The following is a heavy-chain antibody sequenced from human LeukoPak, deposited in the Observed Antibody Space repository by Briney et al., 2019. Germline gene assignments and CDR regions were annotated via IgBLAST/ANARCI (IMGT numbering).Heavy chain of an antibody. CDR2: INTNTGNP. CDR1: GYTFTSYA. D-gene: IGHD6-19*01. CDR3: AIIAVADPFDAFDI. Sequence: ASVKVSCKASGYTFTSYAMNWVRQAPGQGLEWMGWINTNTGNPTYAQGFTGRFVFSLDTSVSTAYLQISSLKAEDTAVYYCAIIAVADPFDAFDIWGQGTMVTVSS. V-gene: IGHV7-4-1*02. J-gene: IGHJ3*02.